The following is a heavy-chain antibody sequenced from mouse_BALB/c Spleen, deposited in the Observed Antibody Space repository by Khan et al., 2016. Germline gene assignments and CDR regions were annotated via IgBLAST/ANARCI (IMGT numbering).Heavy chain of an antibody. V-gene: IGHV4-1*02. CDR2: INPDSSTI. Sequence: EVQLQESGGGLVQPGGSLKLSCAASGFDFSRYWMSWVRQAPGKGLEWIGEINPDSSTINYTPSLKDKFIISRDNAKNTLYLQMSKVRSEDTALYYCAREEDYGSWYFDVWGAGTTVTVSS. CDR1: GFDFSRYW. D-gene: IGHD1-1*01. CDR3: AREEDYGSWYFDV. J-gene: IGHJ1*01.